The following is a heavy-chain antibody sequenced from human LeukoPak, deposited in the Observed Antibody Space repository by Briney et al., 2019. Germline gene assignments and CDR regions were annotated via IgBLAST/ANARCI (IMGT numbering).Heavy chain of an antibody. Sequence: SETLSLTCTVSGGSISSNKYYWGWIRQPPGKGLEWIGSIYYSGSTYYNPSLKSRVTISVDTSKNQFSLKLSSVTAADTAVYYCARELRLLEWATKPWGQGTLVTVSS. D-gene: IGHD3-3*01. CDR1: GGSISSNKYY. CDR3: ARELRLLEWATKP. CDR2: IYYSGST. V-gene: IGHV4-39*02. J-gene: IGHJ5*02.